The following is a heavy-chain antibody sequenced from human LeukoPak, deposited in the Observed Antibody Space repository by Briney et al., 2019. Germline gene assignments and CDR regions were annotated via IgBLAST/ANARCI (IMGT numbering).Heavy chain of an antibody. D-gene: IGHD1-26*01. CDR1: GFTFSSYG. CDR3: ARDNAGLVKHLDAFDL. Sequence: PGRSLRLSCAASGFTFSSYGMHWVRQAPGKGLEWVAVIWYDGSNKYYADSVEGRFIISRDNSKSTLYLQMDSLRAEDTAVYYCARDNAGLVKHLDAFDLWGQGTMVTVAS. J-gene: IGHJ3*01. CDR2: IWYDGSNK. V-gene: IGHV3-33*01.